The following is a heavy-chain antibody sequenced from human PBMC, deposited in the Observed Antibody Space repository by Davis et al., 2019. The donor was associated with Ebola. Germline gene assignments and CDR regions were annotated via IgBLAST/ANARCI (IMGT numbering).Heavy chain of an antibody. CDR3: ARDWLLLDY. D-gene: IGHD3-9*01. V-gene: IGHV3-23*01. J-gene: IGHJ4*02. CDR1: GFSFITYA. Sequence: GESLKISCAASGFSFITYAMTWVRQAPGKGLEWVSAISGSGGSTYYADSVKGRFTISRDNSKNTLYLQMNSLRAEDTAVYYCARDWLLLDYWGQGTLVTVSS. CDR2: ISGSGGST.